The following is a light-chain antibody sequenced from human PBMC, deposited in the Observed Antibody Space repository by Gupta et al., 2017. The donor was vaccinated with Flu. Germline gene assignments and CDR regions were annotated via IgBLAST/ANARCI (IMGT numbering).Light chain of an antibody. V-gene: IGKV1-39*01. CDR1: QSISSY. CDR3: RQSDSTPYT. Sequence: DIQMTQSPSSLSASVGDRVTITCRASQSISSYLNWYQQKPGKAPKLLIYAASSLQSGVPSRFSGSGSGTDFTLTIIRLLPEDFATYYCRQSDSTPYTFGQGTKLEIK. CDR2: AAS. J-gene: IGKJ2*01.